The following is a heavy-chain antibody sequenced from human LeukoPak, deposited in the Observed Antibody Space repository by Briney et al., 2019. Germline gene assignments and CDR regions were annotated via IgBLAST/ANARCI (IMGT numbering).Heavy chain of an antibody. J-gene: IGHJ3*02. V-gene: IGHV1-18*01. CDR1: GYTFTSYG. D-gene: IGHD3-10*01. CDR3: ARDLHMVRGVKGDAFDI. CDR2: ISAYNGNT. Sequence: GASVKVSCNASGYTFTSYGISWVRQAPGQGLEWMGWISAYNGNTNYAQKLQGRVTMTTDTSTSTAYMELRSLRSDDTAVYYCARDLHMVRGVKGDAFDIWGQGTMVTVSS.